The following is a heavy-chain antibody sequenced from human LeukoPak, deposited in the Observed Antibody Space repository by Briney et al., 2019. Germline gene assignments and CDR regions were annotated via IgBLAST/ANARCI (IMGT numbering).Heavy chain of an antibody. CDR3: ARAPVVSCRGAFCYPLDY. Sequence: PGGSLRLSCVASGFSLSTFAMSWVRQSPEKGLEWVSAIGASDGYTYHADSVKGRFTMSRDISRNTVYLQMNSLRVDDTAVHFCARAPVVSCRGAFCYPLDYWGHGILITVSS. D-gene: IGHD2-15*01. V-gene: IGHV3-23*01. CDR2: IGASDGYT. CDR1: GFSLSTFA. J-gene: IGHJ4*01.